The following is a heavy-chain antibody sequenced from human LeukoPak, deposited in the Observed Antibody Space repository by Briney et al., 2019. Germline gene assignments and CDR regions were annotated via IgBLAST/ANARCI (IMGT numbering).Heavy chain of an antibody. D-gene: IGHD6-19*01. J-gene: IGHJ4*02. CDR1: GGSISSYY. CDR3: ARGPYSSGPFDY. Sequence: SETLSLTCTVAGGSISSYYWSWIRQPAGKGLEWIGRIYTSGSTNYNPSLKSRVTMSVDTSKNQFSLKLSSVTAADTAVYYCARGPYSSGPFDYWGQGTLVTVSS. V-gene: IGHV4-4*07. CDR2: IYTSGST.